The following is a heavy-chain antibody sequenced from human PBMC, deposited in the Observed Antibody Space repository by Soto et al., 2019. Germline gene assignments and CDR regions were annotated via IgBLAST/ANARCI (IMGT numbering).Heavy chain of an antibody. V-gene: IGHV3-33*05. CDR1: GFTFRSYV. J-gene: IGHJ4*02. CDR3: ARRGTTGGLDV. D-gene: IGHD3-16*01. CDR2: TSYDGSNK. Sequence: QVQLVESGGGVVQPGTSLRLSCVGSGFTFRSYVIHWVRQAPGKGLEWVALTSYDGSNKDYGDSVKGRFTVSRDNSMNTVDLQMDSLRREDTYLYYGARRGTTGGLDVWGQGTLVSVSS.